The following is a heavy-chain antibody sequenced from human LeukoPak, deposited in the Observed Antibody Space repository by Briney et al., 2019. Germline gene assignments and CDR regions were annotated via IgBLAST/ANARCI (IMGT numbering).Heavy chain of an antibody. CDR1: GYTFTNHD. J-gene: IGHJ4*02. Sequence: ASMKVSCKASGYTFTNHDINWVRQATGQGLEWMGWVSPNSGNTVYAQKVKGRVIMTMDPSMSTAYMELSSLLSEDTAVYYCARGGPDDNYDDFDYWGQGTLVTVAS. CDR2: VSPNSGNT. V-gene: IGHV1-8*01. D-gene: IGHD4-11*01. CDR3: ARGGPDDNYDDFDY.